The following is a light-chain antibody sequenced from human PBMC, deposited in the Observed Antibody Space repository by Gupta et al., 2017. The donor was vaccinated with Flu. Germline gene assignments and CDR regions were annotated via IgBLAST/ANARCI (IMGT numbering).Light chain of an antibody. V-gene: IGKV1-5*03. CDR3: QQYDSNSLT. Sequence: NQMTQSPSTLSAYVGDRVTITCRASQSLSRWLAWYQQQPRKPPHRLIYKAANLGSGGPSRCCGSGSGTKFSPTTSSLQPDDFSAEYYQQYDSNSLTFGDGTKVEI. CDR1: QSLSRW. J-gene: IGKJ4*02. CDR2: KAA.